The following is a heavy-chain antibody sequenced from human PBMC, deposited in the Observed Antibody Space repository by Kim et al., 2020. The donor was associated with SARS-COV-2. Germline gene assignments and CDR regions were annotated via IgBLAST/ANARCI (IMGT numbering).Heavy chain of an antibody. J-gene: IGHJ6*02. Sequence: ASVKVSCKVFGYTLTELSMHWVRQAPGKGLEWMGGFDPEDGETIYAQKFQGRVTMTEDTSTDTAYMELSSLRSEDTAVYYCATGIAASGYYYYYGMDVWGQGTTVTVSS. CDR3: ATGIAASGYYYYYGMDV. V-gene: IGHV1-24*01. CDR2: FDPEDGET. D-gene: IGHD6-13*01. CDR1: GYTLTELS.